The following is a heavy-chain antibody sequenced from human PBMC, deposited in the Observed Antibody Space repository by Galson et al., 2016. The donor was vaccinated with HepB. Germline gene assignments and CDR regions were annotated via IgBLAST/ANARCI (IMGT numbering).Heavy chain of an antibody. Sequence: SETLSLTCAVSGGSITSSNWWSWVRQPPGKGLEWIGEISHSETTNYNPSLKSRVTISLDKSKNQLPLKLNSVTSADAAVYYCARSTTMMGDYLGQGTLVTVSS. V-gene: IGHV4-4*02. CDR3: ARSTTMMGDY. J-gene: IGHJ4*02. CDR1: GGSITSSNW. CDR2: ISHSETT. D-gene: IGHD3-22*01.